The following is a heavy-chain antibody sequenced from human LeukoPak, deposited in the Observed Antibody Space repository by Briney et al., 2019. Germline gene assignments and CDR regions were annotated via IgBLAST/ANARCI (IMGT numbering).Heavy chain of an antibody. CDR2: LYSGGDT. V-gene: IGHV3-53*01. J-gene: IGHJ4*02. CDR3: ARARGSGWLDFDC. CDR1: GFTVSSNY. D-gene: IGHD6-19*01. Sequence: GGSLRLSCAASGFTVSSNYMNWVRQAPGKGLEWVSVLYSGGDTYCTDSVKGRFTISRDNSKNTLYLQMNSLRVEDTAVYYCARARGSGWLDFDCWGQGTLVTVSS.